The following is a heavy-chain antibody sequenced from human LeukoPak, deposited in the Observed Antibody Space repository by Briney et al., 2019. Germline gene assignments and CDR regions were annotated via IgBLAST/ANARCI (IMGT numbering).Heavy chain of an antibody. CDR3: ARGSGFLRNYFDR. CDR2: IYYGGSA. J-gene: IGHJ5*02. D-gene: IGHD3-3*01. V-gene: IGHV4-59*01. Sequence: PSGTLSLTCSVSGSSIGSYYWAWIRQPPGKGLEWIGHIYYGGSANYNPSLRSPVTISMDTSTNQFSLKLGSVTPADTAVYYCARGSGFLRNYFDRWGQGTLVTVSS. CDR1: GSSIGSYY.